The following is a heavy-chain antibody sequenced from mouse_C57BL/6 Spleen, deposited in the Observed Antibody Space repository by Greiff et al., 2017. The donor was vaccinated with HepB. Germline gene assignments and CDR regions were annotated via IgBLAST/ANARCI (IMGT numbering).Heavy chain of an antibody. V-gene: IGHV6-6*01. CDR1: GFTFSDAW. D-gene: IGHD2-4*01. CDR3: TRSTMITSYYAMDY. CDR2: IRNKANNHAT. J-gene: IGHJ4*01. Sequence: EVKVEESGGGLVQPGGSMKLSCAASGFTFSDAWMDWVRQSPEKGLEWVAEIRNKANNHATYYAESVKGRFTISRDDSKSSVYLQMNSLRAEDTGIYYCTRSTMITSYYAMDYWGQGTSVTVSS.